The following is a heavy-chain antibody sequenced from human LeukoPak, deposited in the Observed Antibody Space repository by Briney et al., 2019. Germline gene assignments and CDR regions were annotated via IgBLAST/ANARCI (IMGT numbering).Heavy chain of an antibody. J-gene: IGHJ5*02. V-gene: IGHV4-38-2*02. CDR2: IYHSGST. CDR1: GYSISSGYY. D-gene: IGHD4-17*01. CDR3: ARPRGDYVLPNWFDP. Sequence: PSETLSLTCTVSGYSISSGYYWGWIRQPPGKGLEWIGSIYHSGSTYYNPSLKSRVTISVDTSKNQFSLKLSSVTAADTAVYYCARPRGDYVLPNWFDPWGQGTLVTVSS.